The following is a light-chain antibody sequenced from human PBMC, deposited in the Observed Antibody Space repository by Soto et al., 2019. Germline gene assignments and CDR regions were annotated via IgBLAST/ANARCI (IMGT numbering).Light chain of an antibody. V-gene: IGKV3D-11*02. Sequence: EIVLTQSPATLSLSPGERATLSCRASQSVSSYLAWYQQKPGQAPRLLIYDASNRATGIPARFSGSGPGTGFTLTISSLEPEDFAVYYCQQRSNWPRMYTFGQGTKVDIK. J-gene: IGKJ2*01. CDR2: DAS. CDR1: QSVSSY. CDR3: QQRSNWPRMYT.